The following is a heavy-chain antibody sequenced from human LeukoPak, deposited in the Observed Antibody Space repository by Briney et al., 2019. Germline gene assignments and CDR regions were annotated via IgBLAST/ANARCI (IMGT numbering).Heavy chain of an antibody. D-gene: IGHD6-13*01. CDR2: IYYGGST. J-gene: IGHJ4*02. Sequence: PSETLSLTCTVSGGSISSSGYYWGWIRQPPGKGLEWIGSIYYGGSTYYSPSLTSRVTISVDTSENQFSLKLSSVTAADTAVYYCARRDIAAAGAVDYWGQGTLVTVSS. V-gene: IGHV4-39*01. CDR3: ARRDIAAAGAVDY. CDR1: GGSISSSGYY.